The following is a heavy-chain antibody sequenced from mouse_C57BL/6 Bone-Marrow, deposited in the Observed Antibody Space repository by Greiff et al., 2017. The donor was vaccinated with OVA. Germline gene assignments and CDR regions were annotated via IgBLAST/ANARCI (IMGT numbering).Heavy chain of an antibody. D-gene: IGHD1-1*01. CDR3: ARYGSSPFAY. CDR2: IRNKANGYTT. J-gene: IGHJ3*01. V-gene: IGHV7-3*01. CDR1: GFTFTDYY. Sequence: EVKVVESGGGLVQPGGSLSLSCAASGFTFTDYYMSWVRQPPGKALEWLGFIRNKANGYTTAYSASVKGRFTISRDNSQSILYLQMNALRAEDSATYYCARYGSSPFAYWGQGTLVTVSA.